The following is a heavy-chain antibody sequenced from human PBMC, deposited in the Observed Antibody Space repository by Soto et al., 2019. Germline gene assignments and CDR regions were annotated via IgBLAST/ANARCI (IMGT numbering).Heavy chain of an antibody. Sequence: ASVTLSCKASGYTFAIYAMQWVRQAHGQRLEWMGGIIPIFGTANYAQKFQGRVTITADESTSTAYMELGSLRSEDTAVYYCARSDYDILTGYTNFDYWGQGTLVTVSS. CDR3: ARSDYDILTGYTNFDY. CDR2: IIPIFGTA. CDR1: GYTFAIYA. J-gene: IGHJ4*02. D-gene: IGHD3-9*01. V-gene: IGHV1-69*13.